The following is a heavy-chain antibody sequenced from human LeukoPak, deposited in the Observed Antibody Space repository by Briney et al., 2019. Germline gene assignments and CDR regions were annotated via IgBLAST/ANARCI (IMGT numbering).Heavy chain of an antibody. CDR1: GYTFTSYA. CDR2: INTNTGNP. CDR3: ASSDSNSAFDI. Sequence: ASVKVSCKASGYTFTSYAMNWVRQAPGQGLEWMGWINTNTGNPTYAQGFTGRFVLSLDTSVSTAYLQISSLKAEDTAVYYCASSDSNSAFDIWGQGTMVTVSS. J-gene: IGHJ3*02. D-gene: IGHD2-21*01. V-gene: IGHV7-4-1*02.